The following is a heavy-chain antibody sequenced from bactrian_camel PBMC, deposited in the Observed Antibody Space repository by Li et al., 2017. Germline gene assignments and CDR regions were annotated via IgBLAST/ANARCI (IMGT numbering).Heavy chain of an antibody. CDR2: IGRRG. D-gene: IGHD3*01. V-gene: IGHV3S55*01. CDR1: GYTYSGHC. J-gene: IGHJ4*01. Sequence: HVQLVESGGGSVQAGGSLRLSCAFSGYTYSGHCMGWFRQAPGKEREGVAIIGRRGYGDSVKGRFTISRDNAKDTLYLQMNSLKIEGTAVYYCALGSSRQATMTARGKGTQVTVS.